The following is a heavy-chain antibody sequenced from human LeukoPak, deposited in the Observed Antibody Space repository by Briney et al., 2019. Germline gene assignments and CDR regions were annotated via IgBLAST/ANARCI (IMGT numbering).Heavy chain of an antibody. V-gene: IGHV3-43*02. D-gene: IGHD5-18*01. CDR1: GFTFDDYA. CDR2: ISGDGGST. Sequence: GGSLRLSCAASGFTFDDYAIHWVRQAPGKGLEWVSLISGDGGSTYYADSVKGRFTISRDNSKNSLYLQMNSLRTEDTALYYCAKDFELWLPLYYFDYWGQGTLVTVSS. CDR3: AKDFELWLPLYYFDY. J-gene: IGHJ4*02.